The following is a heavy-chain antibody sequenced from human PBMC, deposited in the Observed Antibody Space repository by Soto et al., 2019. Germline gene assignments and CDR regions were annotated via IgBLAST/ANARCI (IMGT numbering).Heavy chain of an antibody. CDR3: AKENFGVVHGIDY. J-gene: IGHJ4*02. CDR1: GFTFSSSA. V-gene: IGHV3-23*01. D-gene: IGHD3-3*01. Sequence: VQLLESGGGLVQPGGSLRLCCAASGFTFSSSAMTWVRQGPGKGLEWVSAISAVGGATYYADAVKGRFTVSRDNSKNILYLQMNNLRAEDTALYYCAKENFGVVHGIDYLGQGTLVTVSS. CDR2: ISAVGGAT.